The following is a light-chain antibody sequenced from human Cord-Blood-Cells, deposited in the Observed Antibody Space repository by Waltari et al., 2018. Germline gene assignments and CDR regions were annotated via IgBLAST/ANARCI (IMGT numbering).Light chain of an antibody. V-gene: IGLV2-23*01. Sequence: QSALTQPASVSGSTGQSITISCTGTSSDVGSYNLVSWYQQHPGKAPRLIIYEGIQRPSGVFMRFSASKSGNTASLTISGLQAEDEADYYCCSYAGSSTWVFGGGTKLTVL. CDR2: EGI. J-gene: IGLJ3*02. CDR1: SSDVGSYNL. CDR3: CSYAGSSTWV.